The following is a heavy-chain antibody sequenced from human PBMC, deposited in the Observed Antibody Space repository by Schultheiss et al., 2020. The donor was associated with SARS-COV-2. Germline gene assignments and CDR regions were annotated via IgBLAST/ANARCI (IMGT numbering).Heavy chain of an antibody. CDR1: GGSLSGYY. D-gene: IGHD2-2*01. CDR2: INHCGST. CDR3: VREGELLEDQLLFPFDI. Sequence: SETLSLTCAVYGGSLSGYYWSWIRQPPGKGLEWIGQINHCGSTIYNPSLKCRVTISVDTSKNQFSLKLSSVTAADTAVYYCVREGELLEDQLLFPFDIWGQGTMVTVSS. J-gene: IGHJ3*02. V-gene: IGHV4-34*01.